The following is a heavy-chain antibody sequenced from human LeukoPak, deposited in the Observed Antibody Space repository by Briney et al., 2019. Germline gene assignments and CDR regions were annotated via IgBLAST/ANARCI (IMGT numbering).Heavy chain of an antibody. D-gene: IGHD5-12*01. CDR2: INPSGGST. J-gene: IGHJ6*02. CDR3: ARDLARDIVATIVYYYYGMDV. CDR1: GYTFTSYY. V-gene: IGHV1-46*01. Sequence: ASVKVSCKASGYTFTSYYMHWVRQAPGQGLEWMGIINPSGGSTSYAQKFQGRVTMTRDTSTSTVYMELSSLRSEDTAVYYCARDLARDIVATIVYYYYGMDVWGQGTTVTVSS.